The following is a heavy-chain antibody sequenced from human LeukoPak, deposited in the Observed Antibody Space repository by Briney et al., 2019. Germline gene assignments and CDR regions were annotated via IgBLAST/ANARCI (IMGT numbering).Heavy chain of an antibody. J-gene: IGHJ4*02. CDR2: IRSKDYGGTI. D-gene: IGHD1-26*01. CDR3: TRHPGWELGLFDY. CDR1: GFTFGDYA. V-gene: IGHV3-49*03. Sequence: GGSLRLSCTASGFTFGDYAMSWFRQAPGKGLEWVGFIRSKDYGGTIEYAASVKGRFTISRDDSKSIAYLQMNSLKTEDTAVYYCTRHPGWELGLFDYWGQGTLVTVSS.